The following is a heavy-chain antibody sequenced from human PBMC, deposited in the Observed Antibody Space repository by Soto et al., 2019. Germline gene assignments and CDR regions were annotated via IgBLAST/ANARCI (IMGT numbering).Heavy chain of an antibody. CDR3: AREPNCSGGSCYSDY. D-gene: IGHD2-15*01. V-gene: IGHV3-48*03. J-gene: IGHJ4*02. Sequence: PGGSLRLSCAASGFTFGRYEMNWFRQAAGKGLEWVSYISSSGSTIYYADSVTGRFTISRDNAKNSLYLQMNSLRAEDTAVYYCAREPNCSGGSCYSDYWRQRTLATVSS. CDR1: GFTFGRYE. CDR2: ISSSGSTI.